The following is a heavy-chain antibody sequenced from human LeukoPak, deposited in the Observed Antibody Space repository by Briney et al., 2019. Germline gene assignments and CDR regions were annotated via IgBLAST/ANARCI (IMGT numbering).Heavy chain of an antibody. J-gene: IGHJ4*02. CDR2: INHSGST. V-gene: IGHV4-34*01. Sequence: CAVYXGSFSGYYWSWIRQPPGKGLEWIGEINHSGSTNYNPSLKSRVTISVDTSKNQFSLKLSSLTAADTAVYYCARGQVGSSWYSPFDYWGQGTLVTVSS. D-gene: IGHD6-13*01. CDR1: XGSFSGYY. CDR3: ARGQVGSSWYSPFDY.